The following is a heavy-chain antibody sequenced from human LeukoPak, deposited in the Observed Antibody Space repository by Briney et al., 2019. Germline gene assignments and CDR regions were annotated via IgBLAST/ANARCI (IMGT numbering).Heavy chain of an antibody. D-gene: IGHD3-22*01. J-gene: IGHJ1*01. Sequence: GGSLRLSCAASGFTFSRYWMHWVRQAPGKGLVWVSRVKSDGSTNYADSVKGRFTISRDNAKNTVSLQMNSLRAEDTGVYYCARAPAEIGGYYPEYFRHWGQGTLVTVSS. CDR3: ARAPAEIGGYYPEYFRH. CDR2: VKSDGST. V-gene: IGHV3-74*01. CDR1: GFTFSRYW.